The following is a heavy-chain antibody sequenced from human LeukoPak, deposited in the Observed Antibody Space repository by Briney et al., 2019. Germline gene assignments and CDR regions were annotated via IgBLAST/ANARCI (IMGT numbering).Heavy chain of an antibody. Sequence: PGGSLRLSCAASGFTFSDYYMSWIRQAPGKGLEWVSYISSSGSTIYYADSVKGRFTISRDNAKNSLYLQMNSLRAEDTAVYYCGRVLFFDWLLYPSSPPDFAYWGQGTLVTVPS. CDR1: GFTFSDYY. V-gene: IGHV3-11*01. CDR2: ISSSGSTI. CDR3: GRVLFFDWLLYPSSPPDFAY. J-gene: IGHJ4*02. D-gene: IGHD3/OR15-3a*01.